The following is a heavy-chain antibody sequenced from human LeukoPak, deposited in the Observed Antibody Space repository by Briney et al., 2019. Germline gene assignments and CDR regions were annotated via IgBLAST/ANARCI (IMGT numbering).Heavy chain of an antibody. J-gene: IGHJ4*02. CDR2: ISSSSSYI. CDR1: GFTFSSYS. CDR3: AKDNPIEEVPGLGPGQ. V-gene: IGHV3-21*01. Sequence: GGSLRLSCAASGFTFSSYSMNWVRQAPGKGLEWVSSISSSSSYIYYADSVKGRFTISRDNSKNTLYLQMNSLRDEDTGVYYCAKDNPIEEVPGLGPGQWGQGTLVTVSS. D-gene: IGHD2-2*01.